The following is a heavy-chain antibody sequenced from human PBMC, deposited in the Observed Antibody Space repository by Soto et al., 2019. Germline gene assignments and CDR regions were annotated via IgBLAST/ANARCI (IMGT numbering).Heavy chain of an antibody. CDR1: GYTCTRCP. J-gene: IGHJ4*02. CDR2: INAGNGNT. V-gene: IGHV1-3*01. D-gene: IGHD4-17*01. Sequence: ASVRSSRQAAGYTCTRCPMPWVRHAPGQRLEWMGWINAGNGNTKYSQKFQGRVTITRDTSASTAYMELSSLRSEDTAVYYCASKFYGDYVGFDYRGQGTLVTLS. CDR3: ASKFYGDYVGFDY.